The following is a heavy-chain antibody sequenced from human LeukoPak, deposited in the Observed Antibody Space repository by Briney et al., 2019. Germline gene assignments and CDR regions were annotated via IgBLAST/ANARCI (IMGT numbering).Heavy chain of an antibody. CDR1: GFTFSSYS. Sequence: PGGSLRLSCAASGFTFSSYSMNWVRQAPGKGLEWVSSISSSSSYIYYADSVKGRFTISRDNAKNSLYLQMNSLRAEDTAVYYCARLQRDVVVVAATEGLRWFDPWGQGTLVTVSS. V-gene: IGHV3-21*01. CDR3: ARLQRDVVVVAATEGLRWFDP. D-gene: IGHD2-15*01. CDR2: ISSSSSYI. J-gene: IGHJ5*02.